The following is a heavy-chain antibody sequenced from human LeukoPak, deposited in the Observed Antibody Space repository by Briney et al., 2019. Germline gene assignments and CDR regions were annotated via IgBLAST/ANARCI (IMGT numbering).Heavy chain of an antibody. D-gene: IGHD3-3*01. Sequence: GRSLRLSCAASGFTFSSYAMHWVRQAPGKGLEWVAVISYDGSNKYYADSVKGRFTISRDNSKNTLYLLMNSLRAEDTAVYYCARDNRGSYYDFWSGSEYFDYWGQGTLVTVSS. CDR1: GFTFSSYA. V-gene: IGHV3-30*04. CDR2: ISYDGSNK. CDR3: ARDNRGSYYDFWSGSEYFDY. J-gene: IGHJ4*02.